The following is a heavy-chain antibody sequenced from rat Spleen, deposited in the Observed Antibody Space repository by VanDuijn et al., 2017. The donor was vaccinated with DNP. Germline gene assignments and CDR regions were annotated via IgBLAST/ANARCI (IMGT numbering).Heavy chain of an antibody. Sequence: EVQLVESDGGLVQAGRSLKLSCAASGFTVSDYYMAWVRQAPKKGLEWVASIIYDGSGTYYRDSVKGRFTISRDNAKSTLYLQMDSLRSEDTATYYCARQWDSWGQGVMVTVSS. CDR3: ARQWDS. V-gene: IGHV5-17*01. CDR1: GFTVSDYY. J-gene: IGHJ2*01. CDR2: IIYDGSGT.